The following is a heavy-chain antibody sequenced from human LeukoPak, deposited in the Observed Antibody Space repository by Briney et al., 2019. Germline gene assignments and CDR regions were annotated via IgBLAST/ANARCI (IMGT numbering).Heavy chain of an antibody. V-gene: IGHV6-1*01. J-gene: IGHJ3*01. CDR2: TYYTSKWNT. CDR1: GGSVSTSGVA. CDR3: ARGRASAFDV. D-gene: IGHD6-25*01. Sequence: SQTHSLTCAISGGSVSTSGVAWNWVRQSPSRGLEWLGRTYYTSKWNTDYAVSVKSRIVVNPDTSKNQFSLQLNSVTSEDTAVYYCARGRASAFDVWGQGTMVTVSS.